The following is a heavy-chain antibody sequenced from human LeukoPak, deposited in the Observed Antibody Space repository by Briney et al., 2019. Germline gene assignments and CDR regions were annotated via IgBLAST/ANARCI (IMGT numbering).Heavy chain of an antibody. CDR2: ISAYNGNT. Sequence: ASVKVSCKASGYTFTSYGISWVRQAPGQGLEWMGWISAYNGNTNYAQKLQGRVTMTTDTSTSTAYMELRSLRSDDTAVYYCARVTMLRGVVGTTGMDVWGQGTTVTVSS. D-gene: IGHD3-10*01. J-gene: IGHJ6*02. CDR3: ARVTMLRGVVGTTGMDV. CDR1: GYTFTSYG. V-gene: IGHV1-18*01.